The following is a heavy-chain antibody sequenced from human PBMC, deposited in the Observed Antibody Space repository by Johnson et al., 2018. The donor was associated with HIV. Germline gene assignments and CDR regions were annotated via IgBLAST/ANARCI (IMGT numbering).Heavy chain of an antibody. V-gene: IGHV3-33*05. Sequence: VPLVESGGGVVPPGRSLRLSCAASGFTFSSYGMHWVRRAPGKGLEWVAVISYDGSDKYYADSVKGRFTISRDNSKNTLYLHMNSLRVEDTAVYYCAKGQVARGAFDIWGQGTMVTVSS. CDR2: ISYDGSDK. CDR1: GFTFSSYG. J-gene: IGHJ3*02. CDR3: AKGQVARGAFDI.